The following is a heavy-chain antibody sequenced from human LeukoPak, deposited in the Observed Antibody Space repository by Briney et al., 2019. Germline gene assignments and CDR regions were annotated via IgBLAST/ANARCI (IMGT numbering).Heavy chain of an antibody. J-gene: IGHJ4*02. CDR3: AKVQRVFYDRSGPSYYFDY. D-gene: IGHD3-22*01. Sequence: GRSLRLSCAASGFTFSSYAMSWVRQAPGKGLEWVSAISGSGGSTYYADSVKGRFTISRDNSKNTLYLQMNSLRAEDTAVYYCAKVQRVFYDRSGPSYYFDYWGQGTLVTVSS. CDR1: GFTFSSYA. V-gene: IGHV3-23*01. CDR2: ISGSGGST.